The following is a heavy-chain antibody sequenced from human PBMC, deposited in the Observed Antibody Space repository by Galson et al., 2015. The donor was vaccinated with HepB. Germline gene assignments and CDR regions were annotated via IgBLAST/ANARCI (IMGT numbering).Heavy chain of an antibody. J-gene: IGHJ4*02. CDR2: ISGSSDNT. CDR3: ARVGSIAAAGTVDY. V-gene: IGHV3-11*06. Sequence: SLRLSCAASGFTFSDYYMGWIRQAPGKGLEWVSYISGSSDNTIYADSVKGRFTVSRDNAKNSLYLQMNSLRAEDTAVYYCARVGSIAAAGTVDYWGQGTLVTVSS. CDR1: GFTFSDYY. D-gene: IGHD6-13*01.